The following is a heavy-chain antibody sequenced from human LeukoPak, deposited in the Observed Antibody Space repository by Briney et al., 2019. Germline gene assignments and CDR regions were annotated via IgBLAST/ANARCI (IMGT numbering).Heavy chain of an antibody. V-gene: IGHV3-23*01. CDR2: MSGSDDGT. D-gene: IGHD2-15*01. CDR3: AKSPVSSCRGSFCYPFDY. J-gene: IGHJ4*02. Sequence: GGSLRLSCAASGFTFSTYAMSWVRQIPGKGLEWVSAMSGSDDGTYYADSVKRRFTISRDNSRHTLYLQMNTLGAEDTAVYFCAKSPVSSCRGSFCYPFDYWGQGNLVTVSS. CDR1: GFTFSTYA.